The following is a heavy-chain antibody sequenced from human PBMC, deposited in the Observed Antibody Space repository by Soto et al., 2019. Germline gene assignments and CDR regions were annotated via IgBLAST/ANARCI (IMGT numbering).Heavy chain of an antibody. CDR3: AKDQGSSWYEIDY. J-gene: IGHJ4*02. CDR1: GFTFSSYS. CDR2: IGSSGSTI. V-gene: IGHV3-48*01. Sequence: PGGSLRLSCAASGFTFSSYSMNWVRQAPGKGLEWVSYIGSSGSTIYYADSVKGRFTISRDSAKNSLYLQMNSLRAEDTAVYYCAKDQGSSWYEIDYWGQGTLVTVSS. D-gene: IGHD6-13*01.